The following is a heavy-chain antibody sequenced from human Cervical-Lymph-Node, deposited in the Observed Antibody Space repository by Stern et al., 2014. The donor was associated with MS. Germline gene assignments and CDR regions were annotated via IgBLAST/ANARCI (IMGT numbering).Heavy chain of an antibody. J-gene: IGHJ6*02. V-gene: IGHV1-69*01. CDR3: ATGAHGMDV. D-gene: IGHD3-10*01. Sequence: VQLVQSGAEVKKVGSSVKGSCKASGGTLSSHAISWVRQAPGQGLEWMGGIIPIFDAPNYAQKFQGRVRITSDESTNTAHMELSSLRSEDTAVYYCATGAHGMDVWGQGTAVTVSS. CDR2: IIPIFDAP. CDR1: GGTLSSHA.